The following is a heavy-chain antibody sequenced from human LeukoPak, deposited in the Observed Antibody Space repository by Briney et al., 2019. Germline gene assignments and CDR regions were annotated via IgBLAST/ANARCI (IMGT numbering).Heavy chain of an antibody. J-gene: IGHJ2*01. CDR3: AREGWPYWYFDL. Sequence: SETLSLTCTVSGGSMTTYYWSWTRQPPGKGLEWIGYIFYTGSTNYSPSLKSRVTISLDTSKNQFYLKLSSVTAADTAVYYCAREGWPYWYFDLWGRGTLVTVSS. D-gene: IGHD2-15*01. V-gene: IGHV4-59*01. CDR2: IFYTGST. CDR1: GGSMTTYY.